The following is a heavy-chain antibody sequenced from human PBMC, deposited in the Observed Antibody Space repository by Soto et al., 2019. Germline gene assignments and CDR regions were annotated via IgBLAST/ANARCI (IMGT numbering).Heavy chain of an antibody. V-gene: IGHV3-11*01. CDR1: GFTFDNYY. Sequence: QVQLAESGGGLVQPGGSLRLSCAASGFTFDNYYMSWIRQAPGKGLEWISYISSNDGTTYYADSLKARFPISRDNAKNSLYLPMNSLRPDDTAVYSCAREINYSRYPRVIDFWGQGTLVTVSS. J-gene: IGHJ4*02. CDR2: ISSNDGTT. CDR3: AREINYSRYPRVIDF. D-gene: IGHD1-7*01.